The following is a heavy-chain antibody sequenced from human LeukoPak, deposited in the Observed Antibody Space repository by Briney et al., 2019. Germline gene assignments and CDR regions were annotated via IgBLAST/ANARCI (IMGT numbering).Heavy chain of an antibody. CDR1: GLTFNNYA. J-gene: IGHJ5*02. CDR3: ARVGNSGYYDSTGYWASWFDP. Sequence: GGSLRLSCAVSGLTFNNYATSWVRQAPGKGLEWVSGISGRGASKYYADSVKGRFTISRDNSKNTLYLQMNSLRAEDTAVYYCARVGNSGYYDSTGYWASWFDPWGQGTLVTVSS. CDR2: ISGRGASK. V-gene: IGHV3-23*01. D-gene: IGHD3-22*01.